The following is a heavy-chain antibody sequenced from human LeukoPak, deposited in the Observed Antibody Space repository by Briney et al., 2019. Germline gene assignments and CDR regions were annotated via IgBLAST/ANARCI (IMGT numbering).Heavy chain of an antibody. J-gene: IGHJ5*02. Sequence: SETLSLTCTVSGGSISTYYWNWVRQPAGKGLEWIGRIYTGGSTNNPSLKSRVTMSVDTSKNQFSLKLSSVTAADTAVYYCARGGSGRGYNWFDPWGQGTLVTVSS. CDR1: GGSISTYY. CDR3: ARGGSGRGYNWFDP. CDR2: IYTGGST. V-gene: IGHV4-4*07. D-gene: IGHD6-19*01.